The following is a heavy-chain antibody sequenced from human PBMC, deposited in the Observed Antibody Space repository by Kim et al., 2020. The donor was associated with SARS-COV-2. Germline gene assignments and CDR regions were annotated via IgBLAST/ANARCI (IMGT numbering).Heavy chain of an antibody. CDR2: ISGGSGS. D-gene: IGHD3-16*01. V-gene: IGHV3-23*01. J-gene: IGHJ4*02. CDR1: GFNSAIYA. Sequence: GGSLRLSCVASGFNSAIYAMTWVRQVPGKGLEWVSTISGGSGSYYADSVKGRFTISRDSSQNTLYLQMNSLRAEDTAVYYCARGGTSVGRYLVFWGQGT. CDR3: ARGGTSVGRYLVF.